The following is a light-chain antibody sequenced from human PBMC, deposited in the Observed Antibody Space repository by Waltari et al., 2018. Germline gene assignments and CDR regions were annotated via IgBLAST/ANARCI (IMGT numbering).Light chain of an antibody. J-gene: IGKJ1*01. V-gene: IGKV1-39*01. CDR3: QQSYSTPRT. Sequence: DIQMTQSPSSLSAFVGDRVTITCRASQNISSYLNWYQQKPGKAPKLLIYAASSLQSGVPSRFSGSGSGTDFTLTISSLQPEDFATYYCQQSYSTPRTFGQGTKVEIK. CDR2: AAS. CDR1: QNISSY.